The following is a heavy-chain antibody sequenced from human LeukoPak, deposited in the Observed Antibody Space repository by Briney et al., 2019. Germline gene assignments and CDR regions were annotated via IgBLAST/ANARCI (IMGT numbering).Heavy chain of an antibody. J-gene: IGHJ5*02. V-gene: IGHV4-30-4*08. CDR1: GGSISSGDYY. CDR2: IYYSGST. Sequence: SETLSLTRTVSGGSISSGDYYWSWIRQPPGKGLEWIGYIYYSGSTYYNPSLKSRVTISVDTSKNQFSLKLSSVTAADTAVYYCARDRYGDYSGNWFDPWGQGTLVTVSS. D-gene: IGHD4-17*01. CDR3: ARDRYGDYSGNWFDP.